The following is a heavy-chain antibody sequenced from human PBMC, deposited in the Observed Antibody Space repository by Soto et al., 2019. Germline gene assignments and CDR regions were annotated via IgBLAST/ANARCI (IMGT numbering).Heavy chain of an antibody. Sequence: GGSLRLSCAASGFTVSSNYMSWVRQAPGKGLEWVSVIYSGGSTYYADSVKGRFTISRDNSKNTLYLQMNSLRAEDTAVYYCARIHYLSRKGVLDYYYGMDVWGQGTTVTVSS. CDR1: GFTVSSNY. V-gene: IGHV3-66*01. CDR3: ARIHYLSRKGVLDYYYGMDV. D-gene: IGHD2-8*01. CDR2: IYSGGST. J-gene: IGHJ6*02.